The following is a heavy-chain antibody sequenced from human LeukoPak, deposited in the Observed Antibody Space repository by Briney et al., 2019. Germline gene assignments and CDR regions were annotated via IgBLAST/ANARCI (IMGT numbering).Heavy chain of an antibody. CDR1: GFTFSSYA. D-gene: IGHD1-26*01. CDR3: AKEVGADLGS. Sequence: PGGSLRLSCGASGFTFSSYAIHWVRQAPGKGLEWVAIIWYDGSRKYYADSVKGRFSISRDNSKNMVYLQMSSLRAEDTAVYYCAKEVGADLGSWGQGTLVTVSS. CDR2: IWYDGSRK. V-gene: IGHV3-33*06. J-gene: IGHJ4*02.